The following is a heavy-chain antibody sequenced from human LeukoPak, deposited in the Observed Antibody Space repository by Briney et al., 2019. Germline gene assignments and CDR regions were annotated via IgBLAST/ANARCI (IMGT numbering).Heavy chain of an antibody. CDR2: ISPSGGST. CDR3: VKDDRYFYGSGSPS. V-gene: IGHV3-23*01. J-gene: IGHJ5*02. CDR1: GFTFSNYV. D-gene: IGHD3-10*01. Sequence: GGSLRLSCAASGFTFSNYVMRWVRQAPGMGLEWVSAISPSGGSTYYADSVKGRFTISRDNSKNTLYLQVSSLRAEDTALYYCVKDDRYFYGSGSPSWGQGTLVTVSS.